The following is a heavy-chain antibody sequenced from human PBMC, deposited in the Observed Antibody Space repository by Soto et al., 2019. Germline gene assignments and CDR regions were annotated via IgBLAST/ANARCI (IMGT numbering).Heavy chain of an antibody. CDR3: SGYPSWGGSDPPHDA. Sequence: VESGGGVVQPGRSLRLSCTDSGLTLTGHSMHCVRQAPGKGLEWLAGVSYDGINEYYAESVKGRFTSSRDRTDKSVYLEMHGLRLEETAIYYGSGYPSWGGSDPPHDAWGQGTLVTVSS. CDR1: GLTLTGHS. CDR2: VSYDGINE. V-gene: IGHV3-30-3*01. D-gene: IGHD2-2*03. J-gene: IGHJ4*02.